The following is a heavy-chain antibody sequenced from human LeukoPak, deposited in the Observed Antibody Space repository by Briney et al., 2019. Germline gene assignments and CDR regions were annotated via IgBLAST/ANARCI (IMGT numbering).Heavy chain of an antibody. J-gene: IGHJ3*02. CDR2: IYYRGST. Sequence: SETLSLTCTVSGGSISSSSYYWGWIRQPRGKGLEWIGSIYYRGSTYYNPSLKSRVTISADTSKNQFSLKLSSVTAADTAVYYCARGGRSVAQAFDIWGQGTMVTVSS. CDR3: ARGGRSVAQAFDI. CDR1: GGSISSSSYY. V-gene: IGHV4-39*07. D-gene: IGHD5/OR15-5a*01.